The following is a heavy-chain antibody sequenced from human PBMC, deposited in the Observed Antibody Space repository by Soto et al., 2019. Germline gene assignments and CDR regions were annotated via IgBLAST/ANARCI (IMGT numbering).Heavy chain of an antibody. CDR2: IYSGGST. J-gene: IGHJ4*02. CDR1: GFTVSSNY. D-gene: IGHD3-10*01. V-gene: IGHV3-66*01. CDR3: ARVWFGERQPNFDY. Sequence: EVQLVESGGGLVQPGGSLRLSCAASGFTVSSNYMSWVRQAPGKGLEWVSVIYSGGSTYYADSVKGRFTISRDNSKNTLYLQMNSLRAEDTAVYYCARVWFGERQPNFDYWGQGTLVTVSS.